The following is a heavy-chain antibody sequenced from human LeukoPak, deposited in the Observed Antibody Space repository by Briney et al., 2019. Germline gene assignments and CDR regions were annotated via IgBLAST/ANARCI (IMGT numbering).Heavy chain of an antibody. Sequence: SETLSLTCAVSGGSISSGGYSWSWIRQPPGKGLEWIGYIYHSGSTYYNPSLKSRVTISVDRSKNQSSLKLSSVTAADTAVYYCARVSRSRSSGWALFDYWGQGTLVTVSS. CDR2: IYHSGST. J-gene: IGHJ4*02. D-gene: IGHD6-19*01. V-gene: IGHV4-30-2*01. CDR1: GGSISSGGYS. CDR3: ARVSRSRSSGWALFDY.